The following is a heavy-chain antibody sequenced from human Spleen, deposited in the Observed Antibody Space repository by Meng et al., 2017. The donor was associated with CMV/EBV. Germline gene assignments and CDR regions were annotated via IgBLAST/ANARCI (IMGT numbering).Heavy chain of an antibody. Sequence: GESLKISCAASGFTFSSYEMNWVRQAPGKGLEWLSYISSSGSTIYYADSVRGRFTVSRDNTKNSVSLQMNSLRAEDTAVYYCAKLGSTSSFGYWGQGTLVTVSS. D-gene: IGHD2-2*01. J-gene: IGHJ4*02. CDR2: ISSSGSTI. CDR1: GFTFSSYE. CDR3: AKLGSTSSFGY. V-gene: IGHV3-48*03.